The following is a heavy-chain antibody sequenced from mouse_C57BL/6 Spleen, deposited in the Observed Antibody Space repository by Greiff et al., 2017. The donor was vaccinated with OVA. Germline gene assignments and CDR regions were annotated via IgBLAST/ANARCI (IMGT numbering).Heavy chain of an antibody. CDR1: GFTFSSYA. V-gene: IGHV5-4*01. CDR2: ISDGGSYT. D-gene: IGHD1-1*01. J-gene: IGHJ1*03. CDR3: ARDQDYYYVSSYVYFDV. Sequence: EVQVVESGGGLVKPGGSLKLSCAASGFTFSSYAMSWVRQTPEKRLEWVATISDGGSYTYYPDNVKGRFTISRDNAKNNLYLQMSHLKSEDTAMYYCARDQDYYYVSSYVYFDVWGTGTTVTVSS.